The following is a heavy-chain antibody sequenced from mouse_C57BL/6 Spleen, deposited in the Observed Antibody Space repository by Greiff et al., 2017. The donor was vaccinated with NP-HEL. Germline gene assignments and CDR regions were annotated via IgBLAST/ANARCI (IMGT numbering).Heavy chain of an antibody. V-gene: IGHV7-3*01. Sequence: EVMLVESGGGLVQPGGSLSLSCAASGFTFTDYYMSWVRQPPGKALEWLGFIRNKANGYTTEYSASVKGRFTISRDNSQSILYLQMNALRAEDSATYYCARYYGRENFDYWGQGTTLTVSS. J-gene: IGHJ2*01. CDR2: IRNKANGYTT. CDR1: GFTFTDYY. CDR3: ARYYGRENFDY. D-gene: IGHD1-1*01.